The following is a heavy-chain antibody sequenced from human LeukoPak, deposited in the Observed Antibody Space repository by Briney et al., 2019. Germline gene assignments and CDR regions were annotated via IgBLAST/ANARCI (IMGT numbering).Heavy chain of an antibody. V-gene: IGHV1-69*13. J-gene: IGHJ4*02. Sequence: SVKVSCKASGGTFSSYAISWVRQAPGQGLEWMGGIIPIFGTANYAQKFQGRVTITADESTSTAYMELSSLRSEDTAVYYCARGPVGATHPIPFDYWGQGTLVTVSS. CDR2: IIPIFGTA. CDR1: GGTFSSYA. CDR3: ARGPVGATHPIPFDY. D-gene: IGHD1-26*01.